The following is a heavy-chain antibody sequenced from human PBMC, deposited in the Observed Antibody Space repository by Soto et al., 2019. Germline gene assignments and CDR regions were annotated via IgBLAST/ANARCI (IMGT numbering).Heavy chain of an antibody. J-gene: IGHJ6*02. D-gene: IGHD6-19*01. V-gene: IGHV3-23*01. CDR1: GFTFSSYA. CDR2: ISGRGGST. Sequence: EVQLLESGGGLVQPGGSLRLSCAASGFTFSSYAMSWVRQAPGKGLEWVSAISGRGGSTYYADSVKGRFTISRDNSKKTLYLQMNSLRAEDTAVYYCAKGIDSSGWYYYYGMDVWGQGTTVTVSS. CDR3: AKGIDSSGWYYYYGMDV.